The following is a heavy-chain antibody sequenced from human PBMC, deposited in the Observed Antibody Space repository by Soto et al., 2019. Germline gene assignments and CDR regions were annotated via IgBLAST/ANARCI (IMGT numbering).Heavy chain of an antibody. J-gene: IGHJ6*02. CDR3: AKYRGSDISDYGMYV. CDR2: ITGSGTTT. V-gene: IGHV3-23*01. D-gene: IGHD3-9*01. CDR1: GFTFRTNV. Sequence: PGGSLRLSCAASGFTFRTNVNSWGRHAPGKGLEWVSGITGSGTTTYYADSAKGRFTISRDNSKNTLYLQMNNLSAEDTAVYFCAKYRGSDISDYGMYVWGLGTTVTVSS.